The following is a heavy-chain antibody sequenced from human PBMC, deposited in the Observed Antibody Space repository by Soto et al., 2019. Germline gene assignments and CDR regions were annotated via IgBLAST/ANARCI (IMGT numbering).Heavy chain of an antibody. CDR3: AKDNREDWVVAGPRLGMDV. Sequence: GGSLRLSCAASGFTFDDYAMHWVRQAPGKGLEWVSGISWNSGSIGYADSVKGRFTISRDNAKNSLYLQMNSLRAEDTALYYCAKDNREDWVVAGPRLGMDVWGQGTTVTVSS. V-gene: IGHV3-9*01. D-gene: IGHD6-19*01. J-gene: IGHJ6*02. CDR2: ISWNSGSI. CDR1: GFTFDDYA.